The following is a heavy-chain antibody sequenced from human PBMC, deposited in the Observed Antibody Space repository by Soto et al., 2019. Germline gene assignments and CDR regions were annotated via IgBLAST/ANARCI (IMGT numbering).Heavy chain of an antibody. V-gene: IGHV4-38-2*01. CDR2: IYHSGST. CDR3: ARSFRLSYATYDAFDI. D-gene: IGHD2-2*01. CDR1: GYSISSGYY. Sequence: PSETLSLTCAVSGYSISSGYYWGWIRQPPGKGLEWIGSIYHSGSTYYNPSLKSRVTISVDTSKNQFSLKLSSVTAADTAVYYCARSFRLSYATYDAFDIWGQGTMVTVSS. J-gene: IGHJ3*02.